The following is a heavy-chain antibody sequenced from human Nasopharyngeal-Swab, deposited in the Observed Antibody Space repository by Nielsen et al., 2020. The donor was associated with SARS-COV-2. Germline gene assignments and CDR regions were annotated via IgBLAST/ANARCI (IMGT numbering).Heavy chain of an antibody. Sequence: GGSLRLSCAASGLGFSNYEMNWVPQAPGKGLEWISSIITTTAPIYYADSVKGRFTISRDNAKNSLYLQMNSLRAEDTAVYYCAREVPYSGHDDAFDIWGQGTMVTVSA. D-gene: IGHD5-12*01. CDR2: IITTTAPI. CDR3: AREVPYSGHDDAFDI. J-gene: IGHJ3*02. V-gene: IGHV3-48*03. CDR1: GLGFSNYE.